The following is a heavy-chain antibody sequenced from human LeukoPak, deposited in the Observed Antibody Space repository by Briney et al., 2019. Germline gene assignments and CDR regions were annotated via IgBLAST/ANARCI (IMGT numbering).Heavy chain of an antibody. V-gene: IGHV1-2*02. CDR1: GYTFTGYY. CDR3: ARDRDYYDSSAYGDAFDI. CDR2: INPNSGGT. D-gene: IGHD3-22*01. J-gene: IGHJ3*02. Sequence: GASVKVSCKASGYTFTGYYMHWVRQAPGQGLEWMGWINPNSGGTNYAQKFQGRVTMTRDTSISTAYMELSRLRSDDTAVYYCARDRDYYDSSAYGDAFDIWGQGTMVTVSS.